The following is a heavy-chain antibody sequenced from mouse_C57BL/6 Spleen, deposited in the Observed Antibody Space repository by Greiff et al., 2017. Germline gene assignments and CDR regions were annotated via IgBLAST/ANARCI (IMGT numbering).Heavy chain of an antibody. CDR3: ARGGSSGYDYYAMDY. CDR1: GYTFTSYW. CDR2: IHPNSGST. D-gene: IGHD3-2*02. V-gene: IGHV1-64*01. Sequence: QVQLQQPGAELVKPGASVKLSCKASGYTFTSYWMHWVKQRPGQGLEWIGMIHPNSGSTNYNEKFKSKATLTVDKSSSTAYMQLSSLTSEDSAVYYCARGGSSGYDYYAMDYWCQGTSVTVSS. J-gene: IGHJ4*01.